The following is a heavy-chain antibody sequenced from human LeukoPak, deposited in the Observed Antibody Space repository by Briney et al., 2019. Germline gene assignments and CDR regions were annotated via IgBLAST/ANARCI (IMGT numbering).Heavy chain of an antibody. J-gene: IGHJ4*02. V-gene: IGHV3-30*18. Sequence: GRSLRLSCAASGFTFSSYGMHWVRQAPGKGLEWVAVISYDGSNKYHADPVKGRFTISRDNSKNTLYLQMNSLRAEDTAVYYCAKDGPYYFDYWGQGTLVTVSS. CDR1: GFTFSSYG. CDR3: AKDGPYYFDY. CDR2: ISYDGSNK.